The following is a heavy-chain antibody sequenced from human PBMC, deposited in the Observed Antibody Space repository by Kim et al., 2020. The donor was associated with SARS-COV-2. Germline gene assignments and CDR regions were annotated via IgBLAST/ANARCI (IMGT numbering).Heavy chain of an antibody. J-gene: IGHJ6*02. CDR3: ARGNQALLYGMDV. V-gene: IGHV5-10-1*01. CDR2: IDPSDTYT. Sequence: GESLKISCKGSGYSFTSYWISWVRQMPGKGLEWRGRIDPSDTYTNYSPSFQGHVTISADKSISTAYLQWSSLKASDTAMYYFARGNQALLYGMDVWGQGTPVTVSS. D-gene: IGHD3-10*01. CDR1: GYSFTSYW.